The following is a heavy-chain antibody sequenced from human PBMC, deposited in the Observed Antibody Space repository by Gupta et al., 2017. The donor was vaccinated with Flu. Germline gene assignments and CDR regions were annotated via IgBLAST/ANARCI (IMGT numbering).Heavy chain of an antibody. D-gene: IGHD5-12*01. CDR2: SIPIFGKA. V-gene: IGHV1-69*01. Sequence: QVQLVQSGAVVKKPGSSWKVSCQASGGTFSSYAISWVRTAPGQGLEWMGGSIPIFGKANYAQKFQGRVTITADESTSTADMELSSLRSEDTAVYYWARGKTYSGYEHFRFDPWGQGTLVTVSS. J-gene: IGHJ5*02. CDR1: GGTFSSYA. CDR3: ARGKTYSGYEHFRFDP.